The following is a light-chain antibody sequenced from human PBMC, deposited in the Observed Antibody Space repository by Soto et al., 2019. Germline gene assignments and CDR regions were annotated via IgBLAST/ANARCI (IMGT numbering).Light chain of an antibody. Sequence: DIQMTQSPSTLSSSLGDRVTITCRASQSISSWLAWYQQKPGKAPKVLIYKASSLESGVPSRFRGSGSGTEFTLTISSLKPDDFATYYCQQSYSTPITFGQGTRLEIK. CDR2: KAS. CDR1: QSISSW. V-gene: IGKV1-5*03. J-gene: IGKJ5*01. CDR3: QQSYSTPIT.